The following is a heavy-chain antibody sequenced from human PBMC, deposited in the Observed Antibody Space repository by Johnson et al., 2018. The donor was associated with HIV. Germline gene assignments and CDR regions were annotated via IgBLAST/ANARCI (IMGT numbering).Heavy chain of an antibody. V-gene: IGHV3-66*01. Sequence: MQLVESGGALVQPGGSLRLSCAASGFTVSSNYMSWVRQAPGKGLEWVSVIYSGGSTYYADSVKGRFTISRDNSKNTLYLQMNSLRAEDTAVYYCAKVAVATAAGGVALDIWGPGTMVTVSS. CDR2: IYSGGST. CDR1: GFTVSSNY. D-gene: IGHD6-13*01. CDR3: AKVAVATAAGGVALDI. J-gene: IGHJ3*02.